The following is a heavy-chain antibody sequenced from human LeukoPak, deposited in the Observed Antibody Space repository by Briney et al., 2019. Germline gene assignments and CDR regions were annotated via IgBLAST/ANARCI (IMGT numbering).Heavy chain of an antibody. J-gene: IGHJ6*03. D-gene: IGHD3-16*01. CDR3: AKEPGGAYYYYYYMDV. CDR2: ISGSGGST. V-gene: IGHV3-23*01. CDR1: GFTFSTFA. Sequence: GGSLRLSCAASGFTFSTFAMSWVRQAPGKGLEWVSAISGSGGSTYYADSVKGRFTISRDNSKNTLYLQMNSLRAEDTAVYYCAKEPGGAYYYYYYMDVWGKGTTVTISS.